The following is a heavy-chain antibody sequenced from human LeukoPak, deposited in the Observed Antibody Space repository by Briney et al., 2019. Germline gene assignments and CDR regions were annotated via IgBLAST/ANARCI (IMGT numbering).Heavy chain of an antibody. CDR2: INHSGST. Sequence: SETLSLTCAVYGGSFSGYYWSWIRQPPGKGLEWIGEINHSGSTNYNPSLKGRVTISVDTSKNQFSLKLSSVTAADTAVYYCARWVVVTAFFDYWGQGTLVTVSS. CDR3: ARWVVVTAFFDY. V-gene: IGHV4-34*01. CDR1: GGSFSGYY. J-gene: IGHJ4*02. D-gene: IGHD2-21*02.